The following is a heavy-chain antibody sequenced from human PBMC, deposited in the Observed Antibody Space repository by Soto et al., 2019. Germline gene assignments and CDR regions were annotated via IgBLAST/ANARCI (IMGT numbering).Heavy chain of an antibody. V-gene: IGHV3-23*01. CDR3: ARGSTDSYPGSRIFDF. CDR1: GLTFGSRA. Sequence: GLSLRLSCVASGLTFGSRAMTWFRQAPGEGLQWVSTITDTGGDAKYADSVRGRFVISRDNSKKTLYLQMTSLTAEDSAIYYCARGSTDSYPGSRIFDFWGRGTLGNGSS. J-gene: IGHJ4*02. D-gene: IGHD3-10*01. CDR2: ITDTGGDA.